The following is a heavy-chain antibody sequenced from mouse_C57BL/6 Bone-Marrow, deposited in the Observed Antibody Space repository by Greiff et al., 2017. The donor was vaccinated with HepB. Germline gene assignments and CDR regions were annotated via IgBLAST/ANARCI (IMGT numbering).Heavy chain of an antibody. CDR1: GYAFSSSW. V-gene: IGHV1-82*01. D-gene: IGHD2-5*01. CDR3: ARGSNSNYAYAMDY. CDR2: IYPGDGDT. Sequence: QVQLKESGPELVKPGASVKISCKASGYAFSSSWMNWVKQRPGKGLEWIGRIYPGDGDTNYNGKFKGKATLTADKSSSTAYMQLSSLTSEDSAVYFCARGSNSNYAYAMDYWGQGTSVTVSS. J-gene: IGHJ4*01.